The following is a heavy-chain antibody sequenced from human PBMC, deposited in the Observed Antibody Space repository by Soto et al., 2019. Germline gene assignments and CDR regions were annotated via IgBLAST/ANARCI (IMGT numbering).Heavy chain of an antibody. Sequence: EVQLVESGGGLVQPGGSLRLSCTGSGFTFEDYAMHWVRQAPGKGLGWVSYVGWDGGGLGYVNSVKGRFTISRDNDKNTLYLQMNSLRPEDTALYYCAKDKKNGGSTWFYSMDVWGQGTTVTVSS. V-gene: IGHV3-9*01. CDR1: GFTFEDYA. D-gene: IGHD2-15*01. CDR3: AKDKKNGGSTWFYSMDV. CDR2: VGWDGGGL. J-gene: IGHJ6*02.